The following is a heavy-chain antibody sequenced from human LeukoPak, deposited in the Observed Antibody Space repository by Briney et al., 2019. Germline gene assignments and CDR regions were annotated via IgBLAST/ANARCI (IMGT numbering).Heavy chain of an antibody. D-gene: IGHD6-19*01. CDR3: ARGTLAVAGTCWFDP. J-gene: IGHJ5*02. CDR2: IWNGGSNK. CDR1: GFTFSSYG. Sequence: PGGSLRLSCAASGFTFSSYGMHWVRQAPGKGLEWVAVIWNGGSNKYYADSVKGRFTISRDNSKNTLYLQMNSLRAEDTVVYYCARGTLAVAGTCWFDPWGQGTLVTVSS. V-gene: IGHV3-33*01.